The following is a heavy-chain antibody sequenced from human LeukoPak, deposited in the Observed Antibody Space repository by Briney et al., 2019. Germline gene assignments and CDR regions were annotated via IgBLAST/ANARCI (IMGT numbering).Heavy chain of an antibody. CDR1: GFTVSNNY. V-gene: IGHV3-53*01. CDR2: IYSGGST. Sequence: GGSLRLSCAASGFTVSNNYMSWVRQAPRKGLEWVSVIYSGGSTYYADSVKGRFTISRDNSKNTLYLQMNSLRAEDTAVYYCARDSRQDYYDSSGYLWFAFDIWGQGTMVTVSS. D-gene: IGHD3-22*01. J-gene: IGHJ3*02. CDR3: ARDSRQDYYDSSGYLWFAFDI.